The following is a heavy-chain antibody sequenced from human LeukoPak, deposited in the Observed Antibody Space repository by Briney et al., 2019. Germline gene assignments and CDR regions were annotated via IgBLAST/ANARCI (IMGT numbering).Heavy chain of an antibody. CDR1: GGSISSYY. J-gene: IGHJ3*02. D-gene: IGHD1-14*01. CDR2: IYYSGST. Sequence: EPSGTLSLTCTVSGGSISSYYWSWIRQPPGKGLEWIGYIYYSGSTNYNPSLKSRVTISVGTSKNQFSLKLSSVTAADTAVYYCARDHGNGDAFDIWGQGTMVTVSS. CDR3: ARDHGNGDAFDI. V-gene: IGHV4-59*01.